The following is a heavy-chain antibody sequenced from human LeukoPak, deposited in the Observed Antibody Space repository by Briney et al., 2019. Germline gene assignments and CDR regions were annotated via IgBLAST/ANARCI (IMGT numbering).Heavy chain of an antibody. CDR3: ASSSDSSGYYGVLPPV. CDR1: GGSIRSSNW. V-gene: IGHV4-4*02. Sequence: SETLSLTCAVSGGSIRSSNWWSWVRQPPGKGLEWIGEIYHSGSTNYNPSLKSRVTISVDKSKNQFSLKLSSVTAADTAVYYCASSSDSSGYYGVLPPVWGQGTLVTVSS. J-gene: IGHJ4*02. D-gene: IGHD3-22*01. CDR2: IYHSGST.